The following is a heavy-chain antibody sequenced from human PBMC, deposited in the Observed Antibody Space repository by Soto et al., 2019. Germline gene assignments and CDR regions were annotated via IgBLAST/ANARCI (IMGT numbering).Heavy chain of an antibody. CDR1: GYTFSTYG. J-gene: IGHJ6*02. Sequence: QVQLVQSGAEVKKPGASVKVSCKASGYTFSTYGISWVRQAPGRGLEWMGWINGYNGNTNYAPKLQGRITMTTDTSTTTAYMELRILRSDDTAVYYCARMGDVPYYYYGMDVWGQGTTVTVSS. CDR3: ARMGDVPYYYYGMDV. CDR2: INGYNGNT. D-gene: IGHD3-16*01. V-gene: IGHV1-18*01.